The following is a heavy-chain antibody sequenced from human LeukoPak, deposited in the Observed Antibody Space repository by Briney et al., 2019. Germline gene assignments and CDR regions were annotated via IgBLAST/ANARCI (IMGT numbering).Heavy chain of an antibody. CDR1: GGSFSGYY. CDR3: ARLAVMGATRWFDP. Sequence: PSETLSLTCAVYGGSFSGYYWSWIRQPPGKGLEWIGEINHSGSTNYNPSLKSRVTISVDTSKKQFSLNLKSVTAADTAVYYCARLAVMGATRWFDPWGQGILVTVSS. V-gene: IGHV4-34*01. J-gene: IGHJ5*02. D-gene: IGHD1-26*01. CDR2: INHSGST.